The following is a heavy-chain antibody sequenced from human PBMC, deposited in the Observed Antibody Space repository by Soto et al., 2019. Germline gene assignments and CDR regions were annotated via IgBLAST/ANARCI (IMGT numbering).Heavy chain of an antibody. CDR1: GFTFGSYA. CDR2: ISGSGGST. Sequence: PXGSLRLYPPASGFTFGSYAMSWVRQAPGKGLDWVSAISGSGGSTYYADSVKGRFTISRDNSKNTLYLQMNSLRAEDTAVYYCAKDIGYTTVTTEWFDTWGQGTLVTVSS. J-gene: IGHJ5*02. V-gene: IGHV3-23*01. CDR3: AKDIGYTTVTTEWFDT. D-gene: IGHD4-17*01.